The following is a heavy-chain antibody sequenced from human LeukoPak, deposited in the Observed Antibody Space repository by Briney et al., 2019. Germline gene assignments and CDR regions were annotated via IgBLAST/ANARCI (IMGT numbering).Heavy chain of an antibody. CDR2: IYHSGST. CDR3: ARVVIGYYYMDV. V-gene: IGHV4-38-2*01. D-gene: IGHD2-21*01. J-gene: IGHJ6*03. CDR1: GYSISSGYY. Sequence: SGTLSLTCAVSGYSISSGYYWGWIRPPPGKGLEWIGSIYHSGSTYYNPSLKSRVTISVDTSKNQFSLKLSSVTAADTVVYYCARVVIGYYYMDVWGKGTTVTVSS.